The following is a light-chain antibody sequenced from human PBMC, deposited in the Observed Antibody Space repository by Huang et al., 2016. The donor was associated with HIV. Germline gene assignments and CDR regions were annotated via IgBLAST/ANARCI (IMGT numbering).Light chain of an antibody. Sequence: DIQMTQSPSTLSASVGDRVTITCRASQSISSWLAWYQQKPGKAPKLLIYKASNLESGVPSRLSGSGSGTEFTPTISSLQPDDFATYYCQQYNSYPLTFGGGTKVQIK. J-gene: IGKJ4*01. CDR2: KAS. V-gene: IGKV1-5*03. CDR1: QSISSW. CDR3: QQYNSYPLT.